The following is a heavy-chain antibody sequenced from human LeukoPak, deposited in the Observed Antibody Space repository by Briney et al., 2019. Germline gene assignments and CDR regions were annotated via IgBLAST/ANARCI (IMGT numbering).Heavy chain of an antibody. CDR1: GGSFSGYY. V-gene: IGHV4-34*01. Sequence: PSETLSLTCAVYGGSFSGYYWSWIRQPPGKGLEWSGEINHSGSTNYNPSLKSRVTISVDTSKNQFSLKLSSVTAADTAVYYCARGGAAAAGDEDDYYIDYWGQGTLVTVSS. J-gene: IGHJ4*02. D-gene: IGHD6-13*01. CDR3: ARGGAAAAGDEDDYYIDY. CDR2: INHSGST.